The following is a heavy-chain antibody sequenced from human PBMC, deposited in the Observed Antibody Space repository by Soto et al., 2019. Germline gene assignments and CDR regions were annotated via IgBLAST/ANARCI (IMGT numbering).Heavy chain of an antibody. V-gene: IGHV4-59*01. CDR1: GGSISSYY. CDR3: ARYQSHKRAVRVRGQDTYYSYMDV. J-gene: IGHJ6*03. D-gene: IGHD3-10*01. CDR2: IYYSGST. Sequence: PSETLSLTCTVSGGSISSYYWSWIRQPPGKRLEWIGYIYYSGSTNYNPSLKSRVTISVDTSKNQFSLKLSSVTAAATAVYYCARYQSHKRAVRVRGQDTYYSYMDVGGKGPTVTPSS.